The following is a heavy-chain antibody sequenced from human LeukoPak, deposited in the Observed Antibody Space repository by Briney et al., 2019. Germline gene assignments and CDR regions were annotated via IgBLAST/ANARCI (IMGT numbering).Heavy chain of an antibody. CDR2: IYHSWST. J-gene: IGHJ4*02. V-gene: IGHV4-4*02. CDR1: GGSISSSNW. D-gene: IGHD3-10*01. CDR3: ARELLNYYGSGAESHPTPEFDY. Sequence: SETLSLTCAVSGGSISSSNWWSWVRQPPGKGLEWIGEIYHSWSTTYNPSPKSRVTISVDKSKNQFSLKLSSVTAADTAVYYCARELLNYYGSGAESHPTPEFDYWGQGTLVTVSS.